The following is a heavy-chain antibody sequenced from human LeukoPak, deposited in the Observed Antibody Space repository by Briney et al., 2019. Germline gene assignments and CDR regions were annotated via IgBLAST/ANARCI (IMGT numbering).Heavy chain of an antibody. CDR1: GGTFSSYA. J-gene: IGHJ1*01. Sequence: GASVKVSCKASGGTFSSYAISWVRQAPGQGLEWMGGIIPIFGTANYAQKFQGRVTITADESTSTAYMELSSLRSEDTAVYYCARGSQRYQLLLGHFRHWGQGTLVTVSS. CDR2: IIPIFGTA. CDR3: ARGSQRYQLLLGHFRH. V-gene: IGHV1-69*13. D-gene: IGHD2-2*01.